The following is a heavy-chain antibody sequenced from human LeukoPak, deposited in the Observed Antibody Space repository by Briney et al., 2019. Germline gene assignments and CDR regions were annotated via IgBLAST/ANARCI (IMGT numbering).Heavy chain of an antibody. V-gene: IGHV3-21*01. CDR1: GFTFSSYS. D-gene: IGHD2-15*01. J-gene: IGHJ5*02. CDR2: ISSSSSYI. CDR3: ARHRWRRCIDP. Sequence: GGSLRLSCAASGFTFSSYSMNWVRQAPGKGLEWVSSISSSSSYIYYADSVKGRFTISRDNAKNSLYLQMNSLRAEDTAVYYCARHRWRRCIDPWGQGTLVTVSS.